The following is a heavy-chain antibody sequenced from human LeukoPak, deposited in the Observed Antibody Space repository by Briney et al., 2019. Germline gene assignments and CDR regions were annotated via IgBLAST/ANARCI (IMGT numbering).Heavy chain of an antibody. CDR3: ARDPSNTYCSSTSCRSGDY. V-gene: IGHV3-21*01. CDR2: ISSSSSYI. D-gene: IGHD2-2*01. Sequence: PGGSLRLSCAASGFTFSSYSMNWVRQAPGKGLEWVSSISSSSSYIYYAGSVKGRFTISRDNAKNSLYLQMNSLRAEDTAVYYCARDPSNTYCSSTSCRSGDYWGQGTLVTVSS. J-gene: IGHJ4*02. CDR1: GFTFSSYS.